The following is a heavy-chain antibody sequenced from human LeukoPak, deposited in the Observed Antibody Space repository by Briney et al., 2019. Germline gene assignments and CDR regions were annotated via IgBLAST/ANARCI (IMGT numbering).Heavy chain of an antibody. J-gene: IGHJ3*02. V-gene: IGHV4-39*01. CDR1: GGSISSSSYY. Sequence: KPSETLSLTCTVSGGSISSSSYYWGCIRQPPGKGLECIGSIYYSGSTYYNPSLKSRVTISVDTSKNQFSLKLSSVTAADTAVYYCARNLYGANAFDIWGQGTMVTVSS. CDR3: ARNLYGANAFDI. CDR2: IYYSGST. D-gene: IGHD4-17*01.